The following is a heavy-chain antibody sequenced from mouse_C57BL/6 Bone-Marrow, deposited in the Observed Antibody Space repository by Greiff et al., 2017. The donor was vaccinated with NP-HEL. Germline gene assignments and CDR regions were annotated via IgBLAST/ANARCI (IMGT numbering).Heavy chain of an antibody. CDR3: TRETITTVVENFDY. Sequence: VQLQQSGTVLARPGASVKMSCKTSGYTFTSYWMHWVKQRPGQGLEWIGAIYPGNSDTSYNQKFKGKAKLTAVTSASTAYMELSSLTNEDSAVYYCTRETITTVVENFDYWGQGTTLTVSS. V-gene: IGHV1-5*01. D-gene: IGHD1-1*01. CDR2: IYPGNSDT. J-gene: IGHJ2*01. CDR1: GYTFTSYW.